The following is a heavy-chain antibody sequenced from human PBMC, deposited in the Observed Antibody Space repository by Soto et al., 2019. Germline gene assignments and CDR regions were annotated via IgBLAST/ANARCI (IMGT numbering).Heavy chain of an antibody. CDR3: TGIYYDTSGNLNFDF. D-gene: IGHD3-22*01. J-gene: IGHJ4*02. CDR2: VKSKTDGGTA. CDR1: GFNFSNAW. V-gene: IGHV3-15*01. Sequence: PGGSLRLSCAASGFNFSNAWMSWVRQAPGKGLEWVGRVKSKTDGGTADYAAPVKGRFTISRDDSKTTLYLQMNSLKSEDTAVYFCTGIYYDTSGNLNFDFWGQGAPVTVSS.